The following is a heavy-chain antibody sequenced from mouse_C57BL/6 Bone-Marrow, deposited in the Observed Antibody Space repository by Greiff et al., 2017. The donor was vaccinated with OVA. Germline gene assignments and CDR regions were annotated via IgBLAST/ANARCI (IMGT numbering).Heavy chain of an antibody. J-gene: IGHJ2*01. CDR2: FDPSDSYT. D-gene: IGHD2-2*01. CDR1: GYTFTSYW. CDR3: ATLVFDY. V-gene: IGHV1-50*01. Sequence: QVQLQQSGAELVKPGASVKLSCKASGYTFTSYWMQWVKQRPGQGLEWIGAFDPSDSYTNYNQKFKGKATLTVDTSSSTAYMQLSSLTSEDSAVYYCATLVFDYWGQGTTLTVSS.